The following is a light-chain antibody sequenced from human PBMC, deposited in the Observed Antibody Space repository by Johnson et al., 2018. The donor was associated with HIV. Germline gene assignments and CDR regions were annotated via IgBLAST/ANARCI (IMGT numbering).Light chain of an antibody. CDR2: DNN. Sequence: QSVLTQPPSVSAAPGQKVTISCSGSSSNIANNYVSWYQQLPGTAPKLLIYDNNKRPSGIPDRFSASKSGTSATLGITGLQTGDEADYYCGTWDSSLSAFYVFGTGTKVTVL. CDR1: SSNIANNY. V-gene: IGLV1-51*01. J-gene: IGLJ1*01. CDR3: GTWDSSLSAFYV.